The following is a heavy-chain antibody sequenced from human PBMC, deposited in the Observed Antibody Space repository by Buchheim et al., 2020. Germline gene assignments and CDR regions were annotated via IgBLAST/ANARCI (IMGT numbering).Heavy chain of an antibody. CDR3: ARDPLSMVRGVRFFDY. CDR2: ISYDGSNK. Sequence: QVQLVESGGGVVQPGRSLRLSCAASGFTFSSYGMHWVRQAPGKGLEWVAVISYDGSNKYYADSVKGRFTISRDNSKNTLSLQMNSLRAEDTAVYYCARDPLSMVRGVRFFDYWGQGTL. CDR1: GFTFSSYG. V-gene: IGHV3-30*03. D-gene: IGHD3-10*01. J-gene: IGHJ4*02.